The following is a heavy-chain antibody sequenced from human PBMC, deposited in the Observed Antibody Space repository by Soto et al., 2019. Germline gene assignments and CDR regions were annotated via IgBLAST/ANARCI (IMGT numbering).Heavy chain of an antibody. V-gene: IGHV1-69*02. J-gene: IGHJ5*02. D-gene: IGHD2-15*01. CDR1: GGTFSRYT. CDR2: IIPILGIA. CDR3: AVVVVAGSWFDP. Sequence: QVQLVQSGAAVKKPGSSVKVSCKASGGTFSRYTISWVRQAPGQGLAWMGRIIPILGIANYAQKLQGRVTITADKSTSTAYMELSSLRSEDTAVYYCAVVVVAGSWFDPWGQGTLVTVSS.